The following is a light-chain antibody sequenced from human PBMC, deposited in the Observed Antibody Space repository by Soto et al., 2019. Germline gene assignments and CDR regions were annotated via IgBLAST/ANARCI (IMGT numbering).Light chain of an antibody. CDR3: QSYDISLSGWV. CDR2: GNS. CDR1: SSNIGAVYD. V-gene: IGLV1-40*01. Sequence: QSALTQPPSVSGAPGQRVTISCTGSSSNIGAVYDVHWYQQLPGTAPKLLIYGNSNRPSGVPDRFSGSKSGTSASLAITGLRAEDEADYYCQSYDISLSGWVFGGGTQLTVL. J-gene: IGLJ3*02.